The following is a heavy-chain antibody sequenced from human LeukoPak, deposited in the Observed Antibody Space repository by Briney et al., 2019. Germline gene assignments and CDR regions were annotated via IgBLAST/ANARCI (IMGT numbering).Heavy chain of an antibody. Sequence: ASGKVSCKASGYTFTSYGISWVRQAPGQGLEWMGWISTYNGNTNYIQNLQGRVTMTTDTSTSTAYMELRSLRSDDTAVYYCARGARSGGLYFDYWGQGTLVTVSS. D-gene: IGHD3-10*01. CDR1: GYTFTSYG. V-gene: IGHV1-18*01. J-gene: IGHJ4*02. CDR2: ISTYNGNT. CDR3: ARGARSGGLYFDY.